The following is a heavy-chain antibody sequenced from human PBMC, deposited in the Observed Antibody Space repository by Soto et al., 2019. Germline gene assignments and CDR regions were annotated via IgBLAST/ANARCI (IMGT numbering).Heavy chain of an antibody. V-gene: IGHV4-34*01. CDR3: ARVERGTVTTVVDAFDI. Sequence: QVQLQQWGAGLLKPSETLSLTCAVYGGFVSSGSYYWSWIRQPPGKGLEWIGEMSLSGGTHFNPSLKSRVTISVDTSKNQFSLNIYSVTAADTALYYCARVERGTVTTVVDAFDIWGPGTMVTVSS. J-gene: IGHJ3*02. CDR1: GGFVSSGSYY. CDR2: MSLSGGT. D-gene: IGHD1-1*01.